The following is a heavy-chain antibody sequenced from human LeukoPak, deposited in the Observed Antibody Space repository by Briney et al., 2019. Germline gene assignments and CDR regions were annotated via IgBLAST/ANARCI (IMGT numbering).Heavy chain of an antibody. D-gene: IGHD3-22*01. Sequence: SVKVSCKASGGTFSSYAISWVRQAPGQGLEWMGGIIPIFGTANYAQKFQGRVTITTDESTSTAYMELSSLRPEDTAVYYCARDSVPYYYDSSGYYYFGYWGQGTLVTVSS. CDR3: ARDSVPYYYDSSGYYYFGY. CDR1: GGTFSSYA. V-gene: IGHV1-69*05. CDR2: IIPIFGTA. J-gene: IGHJ4*02.